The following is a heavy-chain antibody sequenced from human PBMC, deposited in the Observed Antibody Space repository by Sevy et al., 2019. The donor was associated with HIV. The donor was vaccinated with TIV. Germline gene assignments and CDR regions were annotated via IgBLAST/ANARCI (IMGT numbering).Heavy chain of an antibody. D-gene: IGHD6-13*01. Sequence: ASVKVSCKASGYTFTSYGISWVRQAPGQGLEWMGWISAYNGNTNYAQKLQGRVTMTTDTSTSTAYMELRSLRSDDTAVYYCARENIENSSSWYSDYLGQGTLVTVSS. CDR3: ARENIENSSSWYSDY. CDR1: GYTFTSYG. V-gene: IGHV1-18*01. CDR2: ISAYNGNT. J-gene: IGHJ4*02.